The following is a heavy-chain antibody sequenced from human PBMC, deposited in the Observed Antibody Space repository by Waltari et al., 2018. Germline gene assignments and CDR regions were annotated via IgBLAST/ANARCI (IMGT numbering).Heavy chain of an antibody. Sequence: QVQLVQSGAEVKKPGASVKVSCKVSGYTLTELSMHWVRQAPGKGLEWMGGFEPEDGETIYAQKFQGRVTMTEDTSTDTAYMELSSLRSEDTAVYYCARVNWNYVGGAYYYYGMDVWGQGTTVTVSS. D-gene: IGHD1-7*01. CDR1: GYTLTELS. V-gene: IGHV1-24*01. J-gene: IGHJ6*02. CDR2: FEPEDGET. CDR3: ARVNWNYVGGAYYYYGMDV.